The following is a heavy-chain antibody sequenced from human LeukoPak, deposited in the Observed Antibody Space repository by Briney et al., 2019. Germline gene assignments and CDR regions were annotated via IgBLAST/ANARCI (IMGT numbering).Heavy chain of an antibody. V-gene: IGHV3-7*01. CDR1: GFSFNSYW. CDR2: IKEDGSEK. J-gene: IGHJ2*01. Sequence: GGSLRLSCAASGFSFNSYWMSWVRQAPGKRLEWAANIKEDGSEKKYVDSVKDRFTISRDNAKNSLFLQMDSLSAEDTAVYYCTRAITVGGITIPFDLWGRGTQVTVSS. CDR3: TRAITVGGITIPFDL. D-gene: IGHD3-3*01.